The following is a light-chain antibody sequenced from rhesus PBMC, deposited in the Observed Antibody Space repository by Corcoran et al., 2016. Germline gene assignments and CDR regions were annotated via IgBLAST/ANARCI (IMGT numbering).Light chain of an antibody. CDR3: QQYSNWPLT. Sequence: EIVMTQSPATLSLSPGERATLSCRASQSVSSNLAWYQQKPGQAPSLLSYGASGRATGIPDRFRGIGSGTDFTLTISSLEPEDFAVYYCQQYSNWPLTFGGGTKVEIK. V-gene: IGKV3-42*03. CDR2: GAS. CDR1: QSVSSN. J-gene: IGKJ4*01.